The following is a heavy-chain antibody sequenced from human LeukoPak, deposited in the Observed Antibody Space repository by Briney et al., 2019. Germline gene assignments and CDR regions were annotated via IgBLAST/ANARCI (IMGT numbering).Heavy chain of an antibody. D-gene: IGHD2-2*03. CDR1: GGSISSGGYY. CDR2: IYHSGST. Sequence: PSQTLSLTCTVSGGSISSGGYYWSWLRQPPGKGLEWIGYIYHSGSTYYYPSLKTRVTISVDRSKNQFSLKLSSVTAADTAVYYCAREGSTGYCSSTSCGVDYWGQGTLVTVSS. CDR3: AREGSTGYCSSTSCGVDY. V-gene: IGHV4-30-2*01. J-gene: IGHJ4*02.